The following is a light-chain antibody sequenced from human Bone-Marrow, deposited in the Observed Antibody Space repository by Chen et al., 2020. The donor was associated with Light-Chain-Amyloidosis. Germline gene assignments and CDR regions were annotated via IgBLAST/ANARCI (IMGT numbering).Light chain of an antibody. Sequence: EIVLTQSPGTLSLSPGEGANLSCRASQTIHSNYLTWYQQKFGQAPRLLIYGSSSRATGIPDRLTGSGSGTDFTLTINRLEPEAFAKYYCQQYGTSPLTFGGGTKVEIK. J-gene: IGKJ4*01. CDR3: QQYGTSPLT. CDR1: QTIHSNY. CDR2: GSS. V-gene: IGKV3-20*01.